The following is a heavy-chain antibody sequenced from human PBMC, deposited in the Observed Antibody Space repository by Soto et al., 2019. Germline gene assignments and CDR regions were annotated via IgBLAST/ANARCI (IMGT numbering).Heavy chain of an antibody. J-gene: IGHJ4*02. V-gene: IGHV3-11*05. CDR1: GFTFSDYY. CDR2: ISSSSSYT. Sequence: GGSLRLSCAASGFTFSDYYMSWIRQAPGKGLEWVSYISSSSSYTNYADSVKGRFTISRDNSKNTLYLQMNSLRAEDTAVYYCAKGADFWSGLNVAYWGQGTLVTVSS. CDR3: AKGADFWSGLNVAY. D-gene: IGHD3-3*01.